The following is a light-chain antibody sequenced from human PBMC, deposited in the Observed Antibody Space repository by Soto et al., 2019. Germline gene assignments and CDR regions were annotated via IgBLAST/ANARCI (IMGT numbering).Light chain of an antibody. CDR1: SSDIGDSNY. V-gene: IGLV2-14*03. J-gene: IGLJ1*01. CDR3: SSFISSSTSYV. CDR2: DVS. Sequence: QSVLTQPASVSGSPGQSITISCTGTSSDIGDSNYVSWYQQHPGKAPKLVIYDVSNRPSGVSNLFSGSKSANTASLTISGLQAEDEADYYCSSFISSSTSYVFGTGTKLTVL.